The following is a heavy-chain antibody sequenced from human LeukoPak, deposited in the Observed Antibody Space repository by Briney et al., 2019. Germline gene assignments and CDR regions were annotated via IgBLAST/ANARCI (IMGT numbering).Heavy chain of an antibody. Sequence: ASVKVSCKASGYTFTSYYMHWVRQAPGQGLEWMGLINPTGGSTGYAQKFQGRVTMTRDMSTSTDYMELRSLRSDDTAVYYCARVGQWLAFFDYWGQGTLVTVSS. CDR3: ARVGQWLAFFDY. V-gene: IGHV1-46*01. D-gene: IGHD6-19*01. J-gene: IGHJ4*02. CDR1: GYTFTSYY. CDR2: INPTGGST.